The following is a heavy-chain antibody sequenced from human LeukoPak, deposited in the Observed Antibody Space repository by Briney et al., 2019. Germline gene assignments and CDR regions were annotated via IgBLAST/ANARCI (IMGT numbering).Heavy chain of an antibody. CDR2: ISGSSTYI. Sequence: GGSLRLSCAVSGFTFSTYSMNWVRQAPGKGLEWVSSISGSSTYIYYADSVKGRFTISRDNAKSSLYLQMNSLRAEDTAVYYCTRDWGDVGPIAAAGTGYWGQGTLVTVSS. J-gene: IGHJ4*02. V-gene: IGHV3-21*01. CDR3: TRDWGDVGPIAAAGTGY. D-gene: IGHD6-13*01. CDR1: GFTFSTYS.